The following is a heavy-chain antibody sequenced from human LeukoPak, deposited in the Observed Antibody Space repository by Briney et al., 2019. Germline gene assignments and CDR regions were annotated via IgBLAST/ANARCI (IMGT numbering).Heavy chain of an antibody. D-gene: IGHD5-12*01. CDR3: ARVGGYSGYDGDFDY. Sequence: ASVKVSYKASRYTFTGYYMHWVRQAPGQGLEWVVRINPNSGGTNYAQKFQGRVTMTRDTSISTAYMELSRLRSDDTAVYYCARVGGYSGYDGDFDYWGQGTLVTVSS. J-gene: IGHJ4*02. V-gene: IGHV1-2*06. CDR2: INPNSGGT. CDR1: RYTFTGYY.